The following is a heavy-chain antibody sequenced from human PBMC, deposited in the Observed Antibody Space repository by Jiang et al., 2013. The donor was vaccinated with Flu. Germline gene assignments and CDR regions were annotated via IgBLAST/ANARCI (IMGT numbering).Heavy chain of an antibody. CDR1: GGTFSSYT. Sequence: SGAEVKKPGSSVKVSCKASGGTFSSYTISWVRQAPGQGLEWMGRIIPILGIANYAQKFQGRVTITADKSTSTAYMELSSLRSEDTAVYYCARDGLGCSGGSCYEPTAAFDIWGQGTMVTVSS. CDR3: ARDGLGCSGGSCYEPTAAFDI. CDR2: IIPILGIA. V-gene: IGHV1-69*04. J-gene: IGHJ3*02. D-gene: IGHD2-15*01.